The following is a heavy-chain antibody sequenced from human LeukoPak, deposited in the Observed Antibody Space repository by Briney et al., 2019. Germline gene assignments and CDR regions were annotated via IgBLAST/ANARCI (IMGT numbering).Heavy chain of an antibody. Sequence: SETLSLTCTVSGGPISSSSYYWGWIRQPPGKGLEWIGSIYYSGSTYYNPSLKSRVTISVDTSKNQFSLKLSSVTAADTAVYYCARLSYGYSGDYWGQGTLVTVSS. V-gene: IGHV4-39*01. D-gene: IGHD5-18*01. J-gene: IGHJ4*02. CDR3: ARLSYGYSGDY. CDR2: IYYSGST. CDR1: GGPISSSSYY.